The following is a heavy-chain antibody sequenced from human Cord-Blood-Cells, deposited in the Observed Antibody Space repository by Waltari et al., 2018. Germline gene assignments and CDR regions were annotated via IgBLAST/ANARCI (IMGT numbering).Heavy chain of an antibody. CDR1: GFPFSSYE. D-gene: IGHD3-10*01. Sequence: EVQLVESGGGLVQPGGSLRLSCAASGFPFSSYEMNWVRQAQGKGLEWVSYISSSGSTIYYADSVKGRFTISRDNAKNSLYLQMNSLRAEDTAVYYCARDGVLLWFGELFDYWGQGTLVTVSS. J-gene: IGHJ4*02. V-gene: IGHV3-48*03. CDR3: ARDGVLLWFGELFDY. CDR2: ISSSGSTI.